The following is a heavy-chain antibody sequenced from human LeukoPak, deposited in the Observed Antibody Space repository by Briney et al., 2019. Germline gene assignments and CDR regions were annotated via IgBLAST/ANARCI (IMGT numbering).Heavy chain of an antibody. CDR1: GFTFSSYW. D-gene: IGHD3-22*01. CDR2: IKRDGSSP. J-gene: IGHJ4*02. CDR3: AKAYGTNGYYQLPIDF. Sequence: GGSLRLSCAASGFTFSSYWMHWIRHAPGKGLVWVSRIKRDGSSPAYADSVKGRFTISRDNSRNTLYLQLNNLRADDTALYYCAKAYGTNGYYQLPIDFWGRGTLVTVSS. V-gene: IGHV3-74*01.